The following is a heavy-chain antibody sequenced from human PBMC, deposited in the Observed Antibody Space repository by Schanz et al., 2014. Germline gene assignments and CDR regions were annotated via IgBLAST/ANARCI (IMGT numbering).Heavy chain of an antibody. V-gene: IGHV3-30*02. CDR1: GFTFDDYG. CDR3: AKELRPGTERPRGNFDY. CDR2: INYDGRNK. Sequence: VQLVESGGGVVRPGGSLRLSCVLSGFTFDDYGMSWVRQAPGKGLEWVSFINYDGRNKYYADSVKGRFTISRDNSKNSVYLQMTSLRAEHTAVYYCAKELRPGTERPRGNFDYWGQGTLVTVSS. J-gene: IGHJ4*02. D-gene: IGHD6-13*01.